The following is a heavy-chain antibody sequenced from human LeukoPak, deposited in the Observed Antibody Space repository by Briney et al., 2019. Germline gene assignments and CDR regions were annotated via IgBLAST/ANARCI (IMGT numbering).Heavy chain of an antibody. Sequence: SGGSLRLSCAASGFTFSNYWTTWVRQAPGKGLEWVANINRDGSERYYVDSVKGRFTISRDDSKNTLYVQVNSLGTEDTAAYYCAKGSYYDSSGSFYFDYWGQGTLVTVSS. J-gene: IGHJ4*02. CDR2: INRDGSER. CDR1: GFTFSNYW. CDR3: AKGSYYDSSGSFYFDY. D-gene: IGHD3-22*01. V-gene: IGHV3-7*03.